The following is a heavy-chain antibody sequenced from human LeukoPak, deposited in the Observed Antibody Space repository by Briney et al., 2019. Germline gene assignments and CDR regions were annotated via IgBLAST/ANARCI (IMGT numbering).Heavy chain of an antibody. J-gene: IGHJ5*02. CDR3: ARAMMLHQPWFHP. Sequence: PSETLSLTCTVSGGSISSYYWSWIRQPPGKGLEWIGYIYYSGSTNYNPSLKSRVTISVDTSKNQFSLKLSSVTAADTAVYYCARAMMLHQPWFHPWGQGTLVTVSS. CDR2: IYYSGST. V-gene: IGHV4-59*01. CDR1: GGSISSYY. D-gene: IGHD3-10*02.